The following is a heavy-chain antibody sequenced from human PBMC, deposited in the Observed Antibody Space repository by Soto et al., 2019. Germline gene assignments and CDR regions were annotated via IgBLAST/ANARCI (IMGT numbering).Heavy chain of an antibody. CDR2: ISSSSTYI. J-gene: IGHJ4*02. CDR1: GFTFIIYN. CDR3: ARALSALPDY. Sequence: PGGSLRLSCAASGFTFIIYNMNWVRQAPGKGLEWVSSISSSSTYIYYADSVKGRFTISRDNANNSLYLQMNSLRAEDTAVYYCARALSALPDYWGQGTLVTVSS. D-gene: IGHD6-6*01. V-gene: IGHV3-21*01.